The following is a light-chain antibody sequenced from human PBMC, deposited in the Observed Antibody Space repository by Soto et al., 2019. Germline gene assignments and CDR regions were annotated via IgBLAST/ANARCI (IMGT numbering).Light chain of an antibody. J-gene: IGLJ1*01. CDR1: NSDVGGYNY. CDR3: SPYLHTNPYV. V-gene: IGLV2-8*01. CDR2: EVN. Sequence: QSVLTQPPSASGSPGQSVTISCTGTNSDVGGYNYVSWYQQYPGKAPKLIIYEVNERPSGVPDRFSGSKSSNTASLTVSGLQTADEADYCCSPYLHTNPYVFGPGRKVTDL.